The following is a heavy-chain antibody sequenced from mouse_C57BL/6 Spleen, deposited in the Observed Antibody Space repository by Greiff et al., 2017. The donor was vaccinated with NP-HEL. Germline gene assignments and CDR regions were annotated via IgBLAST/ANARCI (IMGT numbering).Heavy chain of an antibody. CDR3: ARPNWEETWFAY. J-gene: IGHJ3*01. CDR2: IYPGDGDT. CDR1: GYAFSSYW. Sequence: QVQLQQPGAELVKPGASVKISCKASGYAFSSYWMNWVKQRPGKGLEWIGQIYPGDGDTNYNGKFKGKATLTADKSSSTAYMQLSSLTSEDSAVYFCARPNWEETWFAYWGQGTLVTASA. D-gene: IGHD4-1*01. V-gene: IGHV1-80*01.